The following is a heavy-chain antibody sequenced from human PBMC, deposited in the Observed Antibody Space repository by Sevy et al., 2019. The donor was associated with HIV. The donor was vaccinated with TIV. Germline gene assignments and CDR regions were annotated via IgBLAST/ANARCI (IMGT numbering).Heavy chain of an antibody. V-gene: IGHV3-11*01. Sequence: GGSLRLSCSASGFTFSDYYMSWLRQAPGKGLEWLSYISGSDGTIYYADSVKGRFTISRDNAKNSLYLQMNSLRAEDTAMYYCARDHGKDGDLGDYYYFAMDLWGQGTTVTVSS. J-gene: IGHJ6*02. CDR1: GFTFSDYY. D-gene: IGHD4-17*01. CDR3: ARDHGKDGDLGDYYYFAMDL. CDR2: ISGSDGTI.